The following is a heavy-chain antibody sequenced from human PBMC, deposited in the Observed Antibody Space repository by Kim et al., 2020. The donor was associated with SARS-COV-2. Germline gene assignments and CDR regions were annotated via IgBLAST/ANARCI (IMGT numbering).Heavy chain of an antibody. D-gene: IGHD1-7*01. CDR3: ARDRRRWNYTPHPSDYFDY. V-gene: IGHV3-30*07. J-gene: IGHJ4*02. Sequence: GRFTISRDNSKNTLYLQMNSLRAEDTAVYYCARDRRRWNYTPHPSDYFDYWGQGTLVTVSS.